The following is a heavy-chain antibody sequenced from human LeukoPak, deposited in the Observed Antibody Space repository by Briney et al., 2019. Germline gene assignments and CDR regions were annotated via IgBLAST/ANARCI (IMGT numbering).Heavy chain of an antibody. CDR1: GFNFNIYT. Sequence: GRSLRLSCAAYGFNFNIYTFHWVRQAPGKGREWVAVTSHDGSGKYYADSLKGRFSISRDSSENTVYLQMKSLRVEDTAVYICAREGYNYCYDYWGQGTLVTVSS. V-gene: IGHV3-30-3*01. CDR2: TSHDGSGK. CDR3: AREGYNYCYDY. D-gene: IGHD2-21*01. J-gene: IGHJ4*02.